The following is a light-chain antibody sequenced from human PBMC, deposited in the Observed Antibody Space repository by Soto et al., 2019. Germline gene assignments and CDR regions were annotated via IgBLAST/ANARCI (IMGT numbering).Light chain of an antibody. CDR1: NSDVGYYNY. CDR3: SSYAGSNNWV. J-gene: IGLJ3*02. V-gene: IGLV2-8*01. CDR2: EVS. Sequence: QSALTQPPSASGSPGQSVTISCTGTNSDVGYYNYVSWYQQHPGKAPKLMIYEVSKRPSGVPDRFSGSKSGNTASLTVSGLQAEDEADYYCSSYAGSNNWVFGGGTKVTVL.